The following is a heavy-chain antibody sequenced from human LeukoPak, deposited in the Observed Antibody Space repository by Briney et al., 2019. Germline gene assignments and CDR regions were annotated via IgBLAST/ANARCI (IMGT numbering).Heavy chain of an antibody. CDR1: GFTLSSYA. CDR2: TSSSDAGT. CDR3: AKRGDYDFWSGYYWADY. J-gene: IGHJ4*02. D-gene: IGHD3-3*01. V-gene: IGHV3-23*01. Sequence: GGSLRLSCAASGFTLSSYAMSWVRQAPGKGLEWVSATSSSDAGTYYADSVKGRFTISRDNSKNTLYLQMNSLRAEDTAVYYCAKRGDYDFWSGYYWADYWGQGTLVTVSS.